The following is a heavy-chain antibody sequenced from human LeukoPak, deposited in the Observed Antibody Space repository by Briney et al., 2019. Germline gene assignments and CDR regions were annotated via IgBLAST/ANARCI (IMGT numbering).Heavy chain of an antibody. D-gene: IGHD6-19*01. CDR2: IYHSGST. CDR1: GYSISSGYY. CDR3: ATRIAVAGFDY. J-gene: IGHJ4*02. V-gene: IGHV4-38-2*02. Sequence: SETLSLTCTVSGYSISSGYYWGWIRQPPGKGLEWIGSIYHSGSTYYNPSLKSRVTISVDTSKNQFSLKLSSVTAADTAVYYCATRIAVAGFDYWGQGTLVTVSS.